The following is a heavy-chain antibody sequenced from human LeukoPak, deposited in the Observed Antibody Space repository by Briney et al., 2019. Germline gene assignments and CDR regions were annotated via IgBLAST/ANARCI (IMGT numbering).Heavy chain of an antibody. CDR2: IYYSGST. V-gene: IGHV4-39*07. CDR1: GGSLSSSSYY. CDR3: AGLLRRGLVVAALDGDWFDP. Sequence: SETLSLTCTVSGGSLSSSSYYWGWIRQPPGTGLEWVGSIYYSGSTNYNPSLKSRVTISVDTSKNQFSLKLSSVTAADTVVYYCAGLLRRGLVVAALDGDWFDPWGQGTLVTVSS. J-gene: IGHJ5*02. D-gene: IGHD2-15*01.